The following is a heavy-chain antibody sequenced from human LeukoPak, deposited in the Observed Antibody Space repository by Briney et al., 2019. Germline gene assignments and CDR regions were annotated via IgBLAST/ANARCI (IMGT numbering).Heavy chain of an antibody. J-gene: IGHJ4*02. V-gene: IGHV1-2*02. D-gene: IGHD2-15*01. CDR2: INPNSGGT. Sequence: ASVKVSCKASGFHFTGYFMHWVRQAPGQGFEWMGWINPNSGGTNYAQKFQGRVTMTRDTSITTVYMELKTLRPDDTAIYYCASGNCAGGSCYSMDYWGQGTLVPVSS. CDR3: ASGNCAGGSCYSMDY. CDR1: GFHFTGYF.